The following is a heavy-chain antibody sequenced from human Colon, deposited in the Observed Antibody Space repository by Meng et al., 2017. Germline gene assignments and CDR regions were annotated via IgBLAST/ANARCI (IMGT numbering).Heavy chain of an antibody. V-gene: IGHV4-31*03. D-gene: IGHD2-15*01. Sequence: SEPLSLTCTVLGGSISYGGSYWCSIRQHPGKGLEWIGYIYYSWSTYYNPSLKSRVTISVDTSKNQFSLKLSSVTAADTAMYYCATSRTATSNYYPFDDWGQGTLVTVSS. CDR3: ATSRTATSNYYPFDD. J-gene: IGHJ4*02. CDR2: IYYSWST. CDR1: GGSISYGGSY.